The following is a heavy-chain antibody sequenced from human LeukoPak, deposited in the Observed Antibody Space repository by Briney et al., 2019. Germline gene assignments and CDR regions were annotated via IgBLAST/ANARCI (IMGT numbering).Heavy chain of an antibody. J-gene: IGHJ4*02. CDR2: IKQDGSEK. CDR3: ARDSGRTSSFDY. Sequence: GGSLRLSCAVSGFTLSSYWVTWVRQAPGKGLEWVANIKQDGSEKYYVDSVRGRFTISRDNAKNSLYLQMNSLRAEDTAVYYCARDSGRTSSFDYWGQGTLVTVSS. D-gene: IGHD2-15*01. CDR1: GFTLSSYW. V-gene: IGHV3-7*01.